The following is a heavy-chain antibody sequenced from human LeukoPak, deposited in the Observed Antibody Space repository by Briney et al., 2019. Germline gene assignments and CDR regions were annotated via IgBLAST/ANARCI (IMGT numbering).Heavy chain of an antibody. CDR1: GFTFSNFW. CDR3: ARVTSRDPLHY. V-gene: IGHV3-7*03. CDR2: IKHDGSEK. Sequence: PGGSLRLSCVASGFTFSNFWMSWVRQAPGKGLEWLANIKHDGSEKYYVGSVKGRFTISRDNARNSLYLQMNSLRAEDTAFYYCARVTSRDPLHYWGQGTLVTVSS. J-gene: IGHJ4*02. D-gene: IGHD2-21*02.